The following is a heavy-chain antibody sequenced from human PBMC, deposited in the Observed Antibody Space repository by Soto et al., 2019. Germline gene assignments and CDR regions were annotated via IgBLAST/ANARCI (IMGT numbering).Heavy chain of an antibody. CDR2: AIPLFRTP. CDR3: ARDKERQRLGGIYYSAMDI. J-gene: IGHJ6*02. CDR1: GGTFNTFA. V-gene: IGHV1-69*12. Sequence: QVQLVQSGAEVKKPGSSVKVSCKASGGTFNTFAISWVRQAPGQGFEWLGGAIPLFRTPDYAQKFQGRGTIIADDSASTAYMGLSSLRSEDTAVYYCARDKERQRLGGIYYSAMDIWGQGTKVTVSS. D-gene: IGHD5-12*01.